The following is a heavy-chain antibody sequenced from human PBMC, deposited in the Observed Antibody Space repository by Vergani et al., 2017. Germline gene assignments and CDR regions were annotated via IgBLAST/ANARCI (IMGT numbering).Heavy chain of an antibody. V-gene: IGHV1-2*02. CDR2: INPNSGGT. J-gene: IGHJ6*02. D-gene: IGHD3-10*01. CDR3: ARGSGVLGYYYYXMDV. Sequence: QVQLVQSGAEVKKPGASVKVSCKASGYTFTGYYMHWVRQAPGQGLEWMGWINPNSGGTNYAQKFQGRVTMTRDTSISTAYMELSRLRSDDTAVYYCARGSGVLGYYYYXMDVWGQGTTVTVSS. CDR1: GYTFTGYY.